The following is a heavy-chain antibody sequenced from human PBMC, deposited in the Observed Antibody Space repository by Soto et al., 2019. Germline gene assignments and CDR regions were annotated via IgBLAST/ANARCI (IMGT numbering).Heavy chain of an antibody. Sequence: QVQLVQSGAEVKKPGSSVKVSCKASGGTFSSYAISWVRQAPGQGLEWMGGIIPIFGTANYAQKFQGRVTITADESTSTAYMELSSLRSEDTAVYYCARAGIVVVPAAIHHYYYYGKDVWGQGTTVTVSS. D-gene: IGHD2-2*01. CDR2: IIPIFGTA. V-gene: IGHV1-69*01. CDR1: GGTFSSYA. J-gene: IGHJ6*02. CDR3: ARAGIVVVPAAIHHYYYYGKDV.